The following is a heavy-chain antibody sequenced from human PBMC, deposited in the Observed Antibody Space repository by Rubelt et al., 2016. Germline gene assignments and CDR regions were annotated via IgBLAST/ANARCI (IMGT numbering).Heavy chain of an antibody. J-gene: IGHJ5*02. CDR1: GYTFTSYG. D-gene: IGHD5-12*01. Sequence: QVQLVQSGAEVKKPGASVKVSCKASGYTFTSYGISWVRQAPGQGLEWMGWISDYNGNTNYAQKLQGRVTMTTDTSTSTAYMELRSLRSDDTAVDYCARDPTTRFTSTGWFDPWGQGTLVTVSS. V-gene: IGHV1-18*01. CDR2: ISDYNGNT. CDR3: ARDPTTRFTSTGWFDP.